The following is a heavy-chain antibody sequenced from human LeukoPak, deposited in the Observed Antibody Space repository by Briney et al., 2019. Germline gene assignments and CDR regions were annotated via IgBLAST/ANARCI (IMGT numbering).Heavy chain of an antibody. V-gene: IGHV3-7*05. CDR1: GFTFSSYW. CDR3: ARNGFVWASEIDYGWFDS. D-gene: IGHD4-17*01. CDR2: IKQDGSDK. J-gene: IGHJ5*01. Sequence: PGGSLRLSCAASGFTFSSYWMSWVRQAPGKGLEWVASIKQDGSDKSYVDSVRGRFTVARDTAKNLLYLQMNSLRVEDTAVYCCARNGFVWASEIDYGWFDSWGQGTLVTVSS.